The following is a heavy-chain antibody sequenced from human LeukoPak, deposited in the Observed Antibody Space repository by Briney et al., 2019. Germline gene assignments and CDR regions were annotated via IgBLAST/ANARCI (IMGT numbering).Heavy chain of an antibody. CDR3: AKDRADFWSGYNDY. V-gene: IGHV3-9*01. CDR2: ISWNSGSI. CDR1: GFTFDDYA. J-gene: IGHJ4*02. D-gene: IGHD3-3*01. Sequence: PGGSLRLSCAASGFTFDDYAMHWVRQAPGKGLEWVSGISWNSGSIGYADSVKGRFTISRDNAKNSLYLQMNSLRAEDTALYYCAKDRADFWSGYNDYWGQGTLVTVSS.